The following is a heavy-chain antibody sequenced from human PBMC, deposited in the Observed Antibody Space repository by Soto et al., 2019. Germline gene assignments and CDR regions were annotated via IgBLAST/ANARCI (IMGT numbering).Heavy chain of an antibody. D-gene: IGHD3-10*01. J-gene: IGHJ4*02. CDR1: GGSVSSGSYY. CDR2: IYYSGST. V-gene: IGHV4-61*01. CDR3: ASGWLQLGSGGTNPPFDY. Sequence: SETLSLTCTVSGGSVSSGSYYWSWIRQPPGKGLEWIGYIYYSGSTNYNPSLKSRVTISVDTSKNQFSLKLSSVTAADTAVYYCASGWLQLGSGGTNPPFDYWGQGTLVTVSS.